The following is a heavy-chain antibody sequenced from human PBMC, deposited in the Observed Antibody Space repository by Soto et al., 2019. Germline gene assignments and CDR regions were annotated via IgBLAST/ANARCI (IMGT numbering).Heavy chain of an antibody. J-gene: IGHJ4*02. CDR1: GGSISSGGYS. CDR3: ASAAVSDSSGYYFDY. D-gene: IGHD3-22*01. CDR2: IYHSGST. V-gene: IGHV4-30-2*01. Sequence: SETLSLTCAVSGGSISSGGYSWSWIRQPPGKGLEWIGYIYHSGSTYYNPSLKSRVTISVDRSKNQFSLKLSSVTAADTAVYYFASAAVSDSSGYYFDYWGQGTLVTVSS.